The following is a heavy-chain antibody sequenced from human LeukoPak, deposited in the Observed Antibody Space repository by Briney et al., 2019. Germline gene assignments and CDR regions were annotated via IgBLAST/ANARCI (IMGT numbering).Heavy chain of an antibody. CDR1: GGSISSGSYY. D-gene: IGHD3-10*01. CDR2: IYTSGST. CDR3: ARTSYYYGSGSYGNHDAFDI. J-gene: IGHJ3*02. V-gene: IGHV4-61*02. Sequence: SETLSLTRTVSGGSISSGSYYWSWIRQPAGKGLEWIGRIYTSGSTNYNPSLKSRVTISVDTSKNQFSLKLSSVTAADTAVYYCARTSYYYGSGSYGNHDAFDIWGQGTMVTVSS.